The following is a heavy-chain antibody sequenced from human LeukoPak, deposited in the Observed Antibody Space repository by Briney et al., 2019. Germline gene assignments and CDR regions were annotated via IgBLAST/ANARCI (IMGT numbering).Heavy chain of an antibody. J-gene: IGHJ5*02. D-gene: IGHD5-12*01. V-gene: IGHV3-21*01. Sequence: GGSLRLSCVASGFTFRLYAINWVRQAPGKGLEWVSSISTMSNYIFYGDSVKGRFTIPRDNAKNSVYLQMNSLRPEDTAVYYCSRDRLGGLDLWGQGTLVTVSS. CDR2: ISTMSNYI. CDR3: SRDRLGGLDL. CDR1: GFTFRLYA.